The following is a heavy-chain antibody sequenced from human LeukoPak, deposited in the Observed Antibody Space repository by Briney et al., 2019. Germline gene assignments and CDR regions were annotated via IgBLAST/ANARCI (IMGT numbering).Heavy chain of an antibody. CDR1: GFTISTYG. D-gene: IGHD3-10*01. J-gene: IGHJ4*02. CDR3: AKSVYHSGHY. V-gene: IGHV3-23*01. CDR2: ISGGST. Sequence: GGCLTPSCAASGFTISTYGMSWVRQAPGKGLEWASSISGGSTYYADSVKGRFTISRDNSKNTVSLQMNSLRAEDTAVYYCAKSVYHSGHYWGQGNLVTVSS.